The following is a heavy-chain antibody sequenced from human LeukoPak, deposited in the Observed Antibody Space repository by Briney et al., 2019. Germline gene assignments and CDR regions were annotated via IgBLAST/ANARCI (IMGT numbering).Heavy chain of an antibody. Sequence: PGGSLRLSCAASGFTFSSYAMTWVRQAPGKGLEWVSAVSGSGGSTYYSDSVRGRFTISKDNSKNSLYLQMNSLRAEDTAVYYCARGGTAAGFYSFDYWGQGTLVTVSS. D-gene: IGHD6-13*01. V-gene: IGHV3-23*01. CDR2: VSGSGGST. CDR3: ARGGTAAGFYSFDY. J-gene: IGHJ4*02. CDR1: GFTFSSYA.